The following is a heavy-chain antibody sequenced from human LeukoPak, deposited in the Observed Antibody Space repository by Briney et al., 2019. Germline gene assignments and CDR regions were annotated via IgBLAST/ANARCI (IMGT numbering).Heavy chain of an antibody. J-gene: IGHJ4*02. CDR3: ARGSYSSGWFLPNDY. Sequence: GGSLRLSCSAPGFPLSSKYINWVPQAPGKGLEWVSVIYSGGSTYYADSVKGRFTISSDNSKNTVYLQMNSLRAEDTAVYYCARGSYSSGWFLPNDYWGQGTLVTVSS. CDR2: IYSGGST. V-gene: IGHV3-53*01. CDR1: GFPLSSKY. D-gene: IGHD6-19*01.